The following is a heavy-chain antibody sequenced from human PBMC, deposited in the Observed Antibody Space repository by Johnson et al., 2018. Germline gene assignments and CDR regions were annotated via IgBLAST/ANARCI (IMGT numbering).Heavy chain of an antibody. D-gene: IGHD5-18*01. CDR3: ARERAWRQLWTTSPDDAFDI. Sequence: QVQLQESGPGLVKXSETLSLXCTVSGGSINTYYWNWIRQPPGKGLAWLGYINYRGSPDYNPSPESRGTISVVPSKNQFSLKLSSVTAADTAVYYCARERAWRQLWTTSPDDAFDIWGQGTMVTVSS. V-gene: IGHV4-59*01. CDR1: GGSINTYY. J-gene: IGHJ3*02. CDR2: INYRGSP.